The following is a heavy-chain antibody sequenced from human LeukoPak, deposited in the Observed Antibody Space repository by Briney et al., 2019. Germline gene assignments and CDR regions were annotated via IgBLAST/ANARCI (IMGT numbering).Heavy chain of an antibody. Sequence: GGTLRLSCAASGFTFSSYAMTWVRQAPGKGLEWVSAISGSGYSTYYADSVKGRFTISRDNSKNTLYLQMNSLRAEDTALYFCAQWSRYFDYWGQGTLVTVSS. J-gene: IGHJ4*02. CDR1: GFTFSSYA. V-gene: IGHV3-23*01. D-gene: IGHD1-26*01. CDR3: AQWSRYFDY. CDR2: ISGSGYST.